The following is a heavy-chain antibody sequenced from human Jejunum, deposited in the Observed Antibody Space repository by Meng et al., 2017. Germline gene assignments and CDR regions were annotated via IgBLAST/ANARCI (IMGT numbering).Heavy chain of an antibody. CDR1: GDSFTDYY. D-gene: IGHD1-26*01. Sequence: QVQLQQWVAGLVKPSETLSLTCTVYGDSFTDYYWNWIRQPPGKGLEWIGEIHHSGSTNYNASLESRVTISRDTSKKQFSLRLSSVTAADTAVYYCARRIRGGSYLGWGQGTLVTVSS. CDR3: ARRIRGGSYLG. CDR2: IHHSGST. V-gene: IGHV4-34*02. J-gene: IGHJ4*02.